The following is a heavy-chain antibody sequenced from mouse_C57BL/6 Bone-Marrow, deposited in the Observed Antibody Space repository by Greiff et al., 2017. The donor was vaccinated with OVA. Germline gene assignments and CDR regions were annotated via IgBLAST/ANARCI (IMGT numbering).Heavy chain of an antibody. CDR1: GFSLTSYG. D-gene: IGHD2-4*01. Sequence: VQLKESGPGLVQPSQSLSITCTVSGFSLTSYGVHWVRQSPGKGLEWLGVIWSGGRTDYNAAFISRLSISKDNSKSQVFFKMNSLQADDTAIYYCARNSPYDYDVGWFAYWGQGTLVTVSA. CDR2: IWSGGRT. V-gene: IGHV2-2*01. CDR3: ARNSPYDYDVGWFAY. J-gene: IGHJ3*01.